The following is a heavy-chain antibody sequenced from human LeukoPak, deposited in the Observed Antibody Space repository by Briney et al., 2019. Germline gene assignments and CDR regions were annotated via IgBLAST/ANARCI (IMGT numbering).Heavy chain of an antibody. CDR3: AKDRGRSASSAFDI. J-gene: IGHJ3*02. V-gene: IGHV3-30*18. Sequence: GGSLRLSCAASGVTFSSYGMHWVRQAPGKGLEWVAVISYDGSNKYYADSVKGRFTISRDNSKNTLYLQMNSLRAEVTAVYYCAKDRGRSASSAFDIWGQGTMVTVSS. D-gene: IGHD3-10*01. CDR1: GVTFSSYG. CDR2: ISYDGSNK.